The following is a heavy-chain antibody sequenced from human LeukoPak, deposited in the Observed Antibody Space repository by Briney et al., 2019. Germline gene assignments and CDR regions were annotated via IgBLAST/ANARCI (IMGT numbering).Heavy chain of an antibody. CDR3: ASTRSESTPFDY. D-gene: IGHD5/OR15-5a*01. J-gene: IGHJ4*02. CDR1: GFPASSNY. CDR2: IYSGGST. V-gene: IGHV3-53*04. Sequence: GSLRPSFAASGFPASSNYMSWVRQAPGKGLEWVSVIYSGGSTYYADSVKGRFTISRHNSKNTLYLQMNSLRAEDTAVYYCASTRSESTPFDYWAREPWSPSPQ.